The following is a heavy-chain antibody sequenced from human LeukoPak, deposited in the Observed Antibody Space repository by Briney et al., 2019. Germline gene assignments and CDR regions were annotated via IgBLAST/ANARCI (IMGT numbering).Heavy chain of an antibody. D-gene: IGHD1-26*01. J-gene: IGHJ4*02. V-gene: IGHV3-23*01. CDR2: ISGSGAGT. CDR3: AKPHRMGASLVYFDY. Sequence: GGSLRLSCAASGFTFSSYAMSRVRQAPGKGLEWVSTISGSGAGTYYADSVKGRFTISRDNSKNTLYLQMNSLRVAATAVDYCAKPHRMGASLVYFDYWGQGTLVTVSS. CDR1: GFTFSSYA.